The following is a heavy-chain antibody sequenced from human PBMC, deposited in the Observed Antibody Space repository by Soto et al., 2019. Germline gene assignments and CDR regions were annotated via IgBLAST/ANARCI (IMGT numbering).Heavy chain of an antibody. Sequence: GKGLEWVSGINSDGSSTSYADSVKGRFTISRDNAKNTLYLQMNSLRAEDTAVYYCARSVGSSWYGDYTAVRGNGTTVPVSS. J-gene: IGHJ6*03. V-gene: IGHV3-74*01. D-gene: IGHD6-13*01. CDR3: ARSVGSSWYGDYTAV. CDR2: INSDGSST.